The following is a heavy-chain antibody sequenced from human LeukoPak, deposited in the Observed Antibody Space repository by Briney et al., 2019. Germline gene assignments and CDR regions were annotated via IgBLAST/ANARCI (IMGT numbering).Heavy chain of an antibody. CDR3: ASDPGGTTVTSYDY. CDR1: GGSISSSGYY. Sequence: SETLSLTCTVSGGSISSSGYYWGWIRQPPGKGLEWIGSIYYSGSTYYNPSLKSRVTISVDTSKNQFSLKLSSVTAADTAVYYCASDPGGTTVTSYDYWGQGTLVTVSS. CDR2: IYYSGST. J-gene: IGHJ4*02. V-gene: IGHV4-39*07. D-gene: IGHD4-17*01.